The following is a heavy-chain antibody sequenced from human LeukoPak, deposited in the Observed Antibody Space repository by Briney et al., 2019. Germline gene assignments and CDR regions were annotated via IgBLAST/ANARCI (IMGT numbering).Heavy chain of an antibody. CDR3: AKDSGSWSGFDY. CDR1: GFTFSSYG. D-gene: IGHD6-13*01. Sequence: GGSLRLSCAASGFTFSSYGMHWVRQAPGKGLEWVAVISYDGSNKYYADSVKGRFTISRDNSKNTLYLQMNSLRAEDTAVYYCAKDSGSWSGFDYWGQGTLVTVSS. J-gene: IGHJ4*02. CDR2: ISYDGSNK. V-gene: IGHV3-30*18.